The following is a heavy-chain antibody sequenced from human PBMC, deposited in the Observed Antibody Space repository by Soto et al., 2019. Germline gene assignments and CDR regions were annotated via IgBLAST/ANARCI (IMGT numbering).Heavy chain of an antibody. CDR2: ISYDGSNK. J-gene: IGHJ5*02. CDR3: AKERGLYYNGENWFDP. D-gene: IGHD2-8*01. Sequence: QVQLVESGGGVVQPGRSLRLSCAASGFTFSSYGMHWVRQAPGKGLEWVAVISYDGSNKYYADSVKGRFTISRDNSKNTLYLQMSSLRAEDTAVYYCAKERGLYYNGENWFDPWGQGTLVTVSS. V-gene: IGHV3-30*18. CDR1: GFTFSSYG.